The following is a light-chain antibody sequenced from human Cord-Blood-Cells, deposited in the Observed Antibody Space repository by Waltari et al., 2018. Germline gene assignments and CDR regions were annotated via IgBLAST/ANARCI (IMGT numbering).Light chain of an antibody. CDR2: DVS. CDR3: CSYAGSYTWV. Sequence: QSALTQPRSVSGSPGQSVTISCTGTSSDVGGYNYVSCYQQHPGKPPKLMIYDVSKRPSGVPDRFSGSKSGNTASLTISGLQAEDEADYYCCSYAGSYTWVFGGGTKLTVL. J-gene: IGLJ3*02. CDR1: SSDVGGYNY. V-gene: IGLV2-11*01.